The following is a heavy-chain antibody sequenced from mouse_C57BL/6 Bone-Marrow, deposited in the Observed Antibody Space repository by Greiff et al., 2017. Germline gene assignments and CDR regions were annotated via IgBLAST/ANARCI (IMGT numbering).Heavy chain of an antibody. J-gene: IGHJ2*01. D-gene: IGHD2-4*01. V-gene: IGHV1-62-2*01. CDR1: GYIFTEYT. CDR3: ARHERYYDYEGYFDY. CDR2: FYPGSGSI. Sequence: LVESGAELVKPGASVKLSCKASGYIFTEYTIHWVKQRSGQGLEWIGWFYPGSGSIKYNERFKDKATLTADKSSNTVYMELSRVTSEDSAVYFCARHERYYDYEGYFDYWGKGTTLTVSS.